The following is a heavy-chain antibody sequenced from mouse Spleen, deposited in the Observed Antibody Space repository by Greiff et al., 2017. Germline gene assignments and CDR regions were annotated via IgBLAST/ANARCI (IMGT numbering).Heavy chain of an antibody. J-gene: IGHJ3*01. CDR3: VSSSWFAY. V-gene: IGHV10-1*01. CDR1: GFSFNTYA. CDR2: IRSKSNNYAT. D-gene: IGHD1-2*01. Sequence: DVQLQESGGGLVQPKGSLKLSCAASGFSFNTYAMNWVRQAPGKGLEWVARIRSKSNNYATYYADSVKDRFTISRDDSESMLYLQMNNLKTEDTAMYYCVSSSWFAYWGQGTLVTVSA.